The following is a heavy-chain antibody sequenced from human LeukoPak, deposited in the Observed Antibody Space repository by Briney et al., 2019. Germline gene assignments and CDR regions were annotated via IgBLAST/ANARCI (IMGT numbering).Heavy chain of an antibody. CDR1: GYTFTSYG. Sequence: GASVKVSCRASGYTFTSYGISWVRQAPGQGLEWMGWISAYNGNTNYAQKLQGRVTMTTDTSTSTAYMELRSLRSDDTAVNYCARVIGVWFGESYDYWGQGTLVTVSS. V-gene: IGHV1-18*01. CDR3: ARVIGVWFGESYDY. CDR2: ISAYNGNT. J-gene: IGHJ4*02. D-gene: IGHD3-10*01.